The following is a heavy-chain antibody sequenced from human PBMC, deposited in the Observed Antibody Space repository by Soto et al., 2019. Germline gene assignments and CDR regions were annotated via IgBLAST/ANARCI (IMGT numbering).Heavy chain of an antibody. D-gene: IGHD2-21*02. CDR3: ARKGDVPYYYYDMDV. CDR1: GYTFTRSG. V-gene: IGHV1-18*01. J-gene: IGHJ6*02. CDR2: INGYNGNT. Sequence: QVQLVQSGAEVKKPGASVKVSCKASGYTFTRSGISWVRQAPGQGLEWMGWINGYNGNTNYAQKFQARITMTTDTTTSTAYMELRSLRSDDTAVYYCARKGDVPYYYYDMDVWGQGTTVIVSS.